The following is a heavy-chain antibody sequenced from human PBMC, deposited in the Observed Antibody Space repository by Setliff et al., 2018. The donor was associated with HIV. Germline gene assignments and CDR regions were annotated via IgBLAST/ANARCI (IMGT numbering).Heavy chain of an antibody. Sequence: SETLSLTCAVSGGSISSRSHYWGWIRQPPGKGLEWIGSVYHGGTTYYNPSLKSRSTISEDTSKNQFSLSLSSVTAADTGVYYCARRGRDGVLIVFATGFDPWGQGTLVTVSS. CDR1: GGSISSRSHY. D-gene: IGHD2-8*01. J-gene: IGHJ5*02. V-gene: IGHV4-39*01. CDR2: VYHGGTT. CDR3: ARRGRDGVLIVFATGFDP.